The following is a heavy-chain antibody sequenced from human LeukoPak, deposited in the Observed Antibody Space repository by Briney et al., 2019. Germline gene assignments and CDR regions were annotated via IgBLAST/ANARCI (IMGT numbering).Heavy chain of an antibody. CDR3: ARGPQPSYYDFWSGYYTANFDY. Sequence: ASVKVSCKASGYTFTSYYMHWVRQAPGQGLEWMGIINPSGGSTSYAQKFQGRVTMTRDTSTSTAYMELGSLRSDDTAVYYCARGPQPSYYDFWSGYYTANFDYWGQGTLVTVSS. CDR1: GYTFTSYY. CDR2: INPSGGST. D-gene: IGHD3-3*01. V-gene: IGHV1-46*01. J-gene: IGHJ4*02.